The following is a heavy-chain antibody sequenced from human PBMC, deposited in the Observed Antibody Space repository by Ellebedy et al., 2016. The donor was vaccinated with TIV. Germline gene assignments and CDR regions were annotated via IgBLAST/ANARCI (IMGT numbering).Heavy chain of an antibody. CDR1: GFTFSNYA. J-gene: IGHJ4*02. V-gene: IGHV3-30-3*01. Sequence: GESLKISCVASGFTFSNYAMHWVRQAPGKGLEWVAVISYDGSNSHYADSVKGRFTISRDNSKNTQYLQMNSLRAEDTAGYYCAREIDSPDAYCSGESCYPDYWGQGTLVTVSS. CDR3: AREIDSPDAYCSGESCYPDY. D-gene: IGHD2-15*01. CDR2: ISYDGSNS.